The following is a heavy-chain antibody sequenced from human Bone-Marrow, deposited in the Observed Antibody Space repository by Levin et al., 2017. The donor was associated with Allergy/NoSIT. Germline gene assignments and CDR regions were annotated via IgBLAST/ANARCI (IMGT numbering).Heavy chain of an antibody. CDR1: GFTFSDYY. CDR2: ISSSSSYT. D-gene: IGHD2-2*01. J-gene: IGHJ4*02. V-gene: IGHV3-11*05. CDR3: AREGPYCSSTSCSPYYFDY. Sequence: GESLKISCAASGFTFSDYYMSWIRQAPGKGLEWVSYISSSSSYTNYADSVKGRFTISRDNAKNSLYLQMNSLRAEDTAVYYCAREGPYCSSTSCSPYYFDYWGQGTLVTVSS.